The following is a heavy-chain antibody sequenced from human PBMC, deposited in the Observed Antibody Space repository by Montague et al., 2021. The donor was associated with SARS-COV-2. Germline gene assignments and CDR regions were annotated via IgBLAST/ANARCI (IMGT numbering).Heavy chain of an antibody. Sequence: SLRLSCAASGFTVSSNYMSWVRQAPGKGLEWVSVIYSGGSTYYADSVKGRFTISRDNSKNTLYLLLNSLRAEDKAVYYCARGYYDSSGYYATVGVHWGQGTLVTVSS. D-gene: IGHD3-22*01. J-gene: IGHJ4*02. V-gene: IGHV3-66*01. CDR1: GFTVSSNY. CDR2: IYSGGST. CDR3: ARGYYDSSGYYATVGVH.